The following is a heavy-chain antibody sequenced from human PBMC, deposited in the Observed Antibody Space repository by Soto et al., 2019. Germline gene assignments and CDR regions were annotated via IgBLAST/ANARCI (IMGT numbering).Heavy chain of an antibody. V-gene: IGHV3-7*03. CDR2: IKEDGSET. CDR3: ATHLTCEST. CDR1: GFTFSSNW. Sequence: PAGSLRLSCSASGFTFSSNWMTWVRQPRGKGLEWVASIKEDGSETYYVDSVKGRFTISRDIARNSLYLQLNSLTAGDTASYYCATHLTCESTWAQGTLLTVSS. J-gene: IGHJ4*02.